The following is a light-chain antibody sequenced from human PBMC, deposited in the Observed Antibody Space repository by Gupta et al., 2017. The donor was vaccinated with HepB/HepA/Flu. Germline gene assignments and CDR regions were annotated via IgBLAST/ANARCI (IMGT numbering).Light chain of an antibody. V-gene: IGKV3-11*01. Sequence: EVVLTQSPATLCLSPGERATLSCRASQSVSSYLAWYQQKPGQAPRLLIYDASNRATGIPARFSGSGSGKDFTLTSSSLEPEDSAVYYWQQRSNWLTFGGGTKVEIK. CDR1: QSVSSY. CDR3: QQRSNWLT. J-gene: IGKJ4*01. CDR2: DAS.